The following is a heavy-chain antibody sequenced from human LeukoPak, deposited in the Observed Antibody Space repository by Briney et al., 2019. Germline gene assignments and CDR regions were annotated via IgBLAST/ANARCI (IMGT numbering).Heavy chain of an antibody. CDR1: GYTFSSYG. CDR2: ISAYNGNT. CDR3: ARDWDSYVFGFDP. V-gene: IGHV1-18*01. J-gene: IGHJ5*02. D-gene: IGHD5-18*01. Sequence: ASVKVSCKASGYTFSSYGINWMRQAPGQGLEWMGWISAYNGNTNYAQKLQGRVTMTTDTSTNTAYMELRSLRSDDTAVYYCARDWDSYVFGFDPWGQGTLVTVSS.